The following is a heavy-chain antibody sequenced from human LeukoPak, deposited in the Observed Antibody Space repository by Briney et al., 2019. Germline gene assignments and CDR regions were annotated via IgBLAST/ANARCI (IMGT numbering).Heavy chain of an antibody. CDR1: GGSISSGGYY. CDR3: ARDWELNYDFWSGYTSPYYYYYYMDV. CDR2: IYQSGST. V-gene: IGHV4-30-2*01. J-gene: IGHJ6*03. D-gene: IGHD3-3*01. Sequence: SETLSLTCTVSGGSISSGGYYWSWIRQPPGKGLEWIGYIYQSGSTYYNPSLKSRVTMSVDTSKNQFSLKLSSVTAADTAVYYCARDWELNYDFWSGYTSPYYYYYYMDVWGKGTTVTVSS.